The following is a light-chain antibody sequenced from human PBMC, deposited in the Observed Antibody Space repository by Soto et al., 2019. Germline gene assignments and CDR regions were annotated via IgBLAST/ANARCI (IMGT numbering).Light chain of an antibody. CDR1: QSMSRW. V-gene: IGKV1-5*01. Sequence: DIQMTQSPSTLSASVGDRVTITCRASQSMSRWLAWYQQKPGKAPKLLIYDASTLETGVPSRFSGSRSGPDFTLTISSLQPEDFATYYCQQSYSSPPTFGQGTKVEIK. CDR2: DAS. J-gene: IGKJ1*01. CDR3: QQSYSSPPT.